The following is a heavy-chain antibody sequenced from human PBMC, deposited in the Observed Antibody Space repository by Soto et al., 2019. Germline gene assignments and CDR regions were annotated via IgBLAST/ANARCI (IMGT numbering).Heavy chain of an antibody. CDR3: ATGYRSAYGPVDS. CDR1: GFTFNSYA. D-gene: IGHD5-12*01. V-gene: IGHV3-23*01. J-gene: IGHJ4*02. CDR2: ISGGGGTT. Sequence: EVQLLESGGGLVQPGGSLRLSCAASGFTFNSYAMSWVRQAPGKGPEWVSAISGGGGTTYYADSVKGRFTISRDTSKNTLSLQMNSLRAEDTALYYCATGYRSAYGPVDSSGQGTLVTVSS.